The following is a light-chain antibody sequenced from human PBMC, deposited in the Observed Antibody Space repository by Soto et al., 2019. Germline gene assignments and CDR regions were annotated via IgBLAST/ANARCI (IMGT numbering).Light chain of an antibody. CDR1: SSDVGGYNY. Sequence: QSALTQPASVSGSPGQSITISCTGTSSDVGGYNYVSWYQHHPGKAPKLMIYDVSNRPSGVSNRFSGSKSGNTASLTISGLQAEGEADYYCSSYTSSSTNVVFGGGTKVTVL. J-gene: IGLJ2*01. CDR2: DVS. CDR3: SSYTSSSTNVV. V-gene: IGLV2-14*03.